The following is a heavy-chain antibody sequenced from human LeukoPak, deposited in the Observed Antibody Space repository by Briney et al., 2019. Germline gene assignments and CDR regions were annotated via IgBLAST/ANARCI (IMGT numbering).Heavy chain of an antibody. CDR1: GGSFSGFY. CDR2: AYPSGST. J-gene: IGHJ6*02. D-gene: IGHD3-3*01. V-gene: IGHV4-4*08. CDR3: ARLNGVYDVWRHPQMSYNHYGLDV. Sequence: SETLSLTCTVSGGSFSGFYWSWFRQPPGGGLDWLGYAYPSGSTKYNPSLNGRITVSVDSSRNETSVTAADTAVYFCARLNGVYDVWRHPQMSYNHYGLDVWGQGTTVTVSS.